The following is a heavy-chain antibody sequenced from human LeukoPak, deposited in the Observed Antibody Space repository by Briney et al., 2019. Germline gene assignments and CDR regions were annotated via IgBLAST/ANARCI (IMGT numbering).Heavy chain of an antibody. CDR1: GYTFTSYD. D-gene: IGHD2-15*01. Sequence: ASVKVSCKASGYTFTSYDINWVRQATGQGLEWMGWMNPNSGNTGYAQKFQGRVTITRNTSISTAYMELSSLRSEDTAVYYCARVLRLGYCSGGTRYCAFDIWGQGTMVTVSS. J-gene: IGHJ3*02. CDR3: ARVLRLGYCSGGTRYCAFDI. CDR2: MNPNSGNT. V-gene: IGHV1-8*03.